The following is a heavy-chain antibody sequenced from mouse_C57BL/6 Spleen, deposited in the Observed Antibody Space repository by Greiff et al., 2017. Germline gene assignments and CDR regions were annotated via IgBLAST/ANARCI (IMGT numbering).Heavy chain of an antibody. CDR1: GYTFTSYW. J-gene: IGHJ2*01. CDR2: IFPGSGST. CDR3: ARAGEDSDYEFDY. Sequence: QVHVKQSGPVLVRPGASVKMSCKASGYTFTSYWMNWVKQRPGQGLEWIGAIFPGSGSTCYNEKFKGKAKLTAVTSSSTAYMQLSSLTNEDSAVYFCARAGEDSDYEFDYWGQGTTVTVSA. D-gene: IGHD3-2*02. V-gene: IGHV1-56*01.